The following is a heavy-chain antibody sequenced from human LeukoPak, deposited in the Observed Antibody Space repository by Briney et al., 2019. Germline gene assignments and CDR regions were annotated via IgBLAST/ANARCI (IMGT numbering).Heavy chain of an antibody. J-gene: IGHJ6*03. CDR2: IYYSGST. V-gene: IGHV4-59*12. D-gene: IGHD3-10*01. CDR1: GGSISSYY. Sequence: PSETLSLTCTVSGGSISSYYWSWIRQPPGKGLEWIGYIYYSGSTNYNPSLKSRVTISVDKSKNQFSLKLSSVTAADTAVYYCARDYGSGSYPYYYYMDVWGKGTTVTVSS. CDR3: ARDYGSGSYPYYYYMDV.